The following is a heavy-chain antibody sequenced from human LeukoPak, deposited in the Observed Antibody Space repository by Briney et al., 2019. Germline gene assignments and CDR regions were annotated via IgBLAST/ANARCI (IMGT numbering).Heavy chain of an antibody. J-gene: IGHJ3*02. CDR3: ARRGWGFGEPKRDHDTFDI. Sequence: GESMKISCKGSGYSFTNYWIAWVRQMPGQGLELMAIIYPGDSDASYNPSFHSHAAISVDKSISTTYLRWSSLKASDTAMYYCARRGWGFGEPKRDHDTFDIWGQGTMVTVSS. D-gene: IGHD3-10*01. V-gene: IGHV5-51*01. CDR1: GYSFTNYW. CDR2: IYPGDSDA.